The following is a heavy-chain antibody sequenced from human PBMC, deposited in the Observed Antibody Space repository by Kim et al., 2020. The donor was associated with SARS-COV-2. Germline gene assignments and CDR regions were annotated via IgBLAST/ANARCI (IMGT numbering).Heavy chain of an antibody. CDR2: IYYSGST. Sequence: SETLSLTCTVSGGSISSGGYYWSWIRQHPGKGLEWIGYIYYSGSTYYNPSLKSRVTISVDTSKNQFSLKLSSVTAADTAVYYCAGVLGAMTIFGVVILNWFDPWGQGTLVTVSS. V-gene: IGHV4-31*03. J-gene: IGHJ5*02. D-gene: IGHD3-3*01. CDR3: AGVLGAMTIFGVVILNWFDP. CDR1: GGSISSGGYY.